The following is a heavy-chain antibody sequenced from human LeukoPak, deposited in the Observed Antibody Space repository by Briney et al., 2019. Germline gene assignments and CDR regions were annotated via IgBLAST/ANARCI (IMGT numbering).Heavy chain of an antibody. V-gene: IGHV4-34*01. D-gene: IGHD6-6*01. CDR2: INHSGST. Sequence: SETLSLTCAVYGGSFSGYYWSWIRQPPGKGLEWIGEINHSGSTNYNPSLKSRVTISVDTSKNQFSLKLSSVTAADTAVYYRARIGRKSIAARRSQYFDYWGQGTLVTVSS. CDR1: GGSFSGYY. CDR3: ARIGRKSIAARRSQYFDY. J-gene: IGHJ4*02.